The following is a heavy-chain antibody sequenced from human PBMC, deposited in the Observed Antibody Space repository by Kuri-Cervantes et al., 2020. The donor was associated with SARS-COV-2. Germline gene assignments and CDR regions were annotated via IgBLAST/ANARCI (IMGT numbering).Heavy chain of an antibody. CDR3: GKVSWLQLWRRYSDS. V-gene: IGHV4-4*07. CDR2: IYTSGST. J-gene: IGHJ4*02. D-gene: IGHD5-24*01. CDR1: GGSISSYY. Sequence: ESLKISCTVSGGSISSYYWSWIRQPAGKGLEWIGRIYTSGSTNYNPSLKSRVTMSVDTSKNQFSLKLSSVTAADTAVYYCGKVSWLQLWRRYSDSWGQGTLVTVSS.